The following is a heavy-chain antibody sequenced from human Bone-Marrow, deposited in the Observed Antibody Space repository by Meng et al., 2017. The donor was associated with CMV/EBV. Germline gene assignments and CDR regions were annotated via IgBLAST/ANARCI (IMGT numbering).Heavy chain of an antibody. V-gene: IGHV3-30*02. Sequence: GESLKISCATSGFTFSSFGMHWVRQAPGKGLEWVAFIRYDGSSNYYADSVKGRFTISRDNSNNTMYLQMNSLRVEETAVYHCSKTYFDFRSGYKGPFDIWGQGTLVTVSS. CDR3: SKTYFDFRSGYKGPFDI. CDR2: IRYDGSSN. D-gene: IGHD3-3*01. CDR1: GFTFSSFG. J-gene: IGHJ4*02.